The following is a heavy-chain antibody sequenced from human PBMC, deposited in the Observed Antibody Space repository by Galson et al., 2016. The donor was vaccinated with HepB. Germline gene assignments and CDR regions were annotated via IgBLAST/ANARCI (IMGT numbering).Heavy chain of an antibody. Sequence: SLRLSCAAPGFTFSNYAMIWVRQAPGKGLEWVSGVSDNGDNTFYAGSVKGRFIISRDNSKNTLFLEMNSLRAEDTAVYYCAKYLSRGHPYALEVWGQGASVIVSS. J-gene: IGHJ6*02. D-gene: IGHD3-16*01. CDR3: AKYLSRGHPYALEV. V-gene: IGHV3-23*01. CDR2: VSDNGDNT. CDR1: GFTFSNYA.